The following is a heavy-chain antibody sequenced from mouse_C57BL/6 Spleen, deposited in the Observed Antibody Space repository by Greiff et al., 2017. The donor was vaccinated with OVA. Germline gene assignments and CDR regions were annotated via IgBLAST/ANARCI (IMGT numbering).Heavy chain of an antibody. J-gene: IGHJ1*03. V-gene: IGHV5-4*01. CDR2: ISDGGSYT. CDR1: GFTFSSYA. Sequence: EVKLMESGGGLVKPGGSLKLSCAASGFTFSSYAMSWVRQTPEKRLEWVATISDGGSYTYYPDNVKGRFTISRDNAKNNLYLQMSHLKSEDTAMYYCARDNYYDYDWYFDVWGTGTTVTVSS. CDR3: ARDNYYDYDWYFDV. D-gene: IGHD2-4*01.